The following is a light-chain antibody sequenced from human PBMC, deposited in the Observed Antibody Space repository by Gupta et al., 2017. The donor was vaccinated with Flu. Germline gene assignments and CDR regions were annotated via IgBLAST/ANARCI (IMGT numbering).Light chain of an antibody. V-gene: IGLV6-57*01. Sequence: VTISCTRSSGSIARNYVQWYQQREGSSPTTGVYEDNQRPSGVPDRFSGSIDSSSNAASLTISGLKTEDEADYYCQSYDSSNQGVFGGGTKLTVL. CDR3: QSYDSSNQGV. CDR2: EDN. CDR1: SGSIARNY. J-gene: IGLJ3*02.